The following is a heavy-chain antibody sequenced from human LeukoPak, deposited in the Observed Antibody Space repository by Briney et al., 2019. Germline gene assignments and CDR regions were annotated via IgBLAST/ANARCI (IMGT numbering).Heavy chain of an antibody. CDR3: ARVPEPTTGRHYYYYYMDV. V-gene: IGHV1-18*04. Sequence: ASVKVSCKASGYTFTGYYMHWVRQAPGQGLEWMGWISAYNGNTNYAQKLQGRVTMTTDTSTSTAYMELRSLRSDDTAVYYCARVPEPTTGRHYYYYYMDVWGKGTTVTISS. CDR2: ISAYNGNT. CDR1: GYTFTGYY. J-gene: IGHJ6*03. D-gene: IGHD4-17*01.